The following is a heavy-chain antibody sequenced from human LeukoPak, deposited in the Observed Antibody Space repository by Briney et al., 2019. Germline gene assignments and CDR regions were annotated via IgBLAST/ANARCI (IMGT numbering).Heavy chain of an antibody. J-gene: IGHJ3*02. Sequence: SETLSLTCTVSGGSISSSSYYWGWIRQPPGKGLEWIGSIYYSGSTYYNPSLKSRVTISVDTSKNQFSLKLSSVTAADTAVYYCARHRMYYYDSSGRGVADAFDIWGQGTMVTVS. D-gene: IGHD3-22*01. CDR1: GGSISSSSYY. V-gene: IGHV4-39*01. CDR2: IYYSGST. CDR3: ARHRMYYYDSSGRGVADAFDI.